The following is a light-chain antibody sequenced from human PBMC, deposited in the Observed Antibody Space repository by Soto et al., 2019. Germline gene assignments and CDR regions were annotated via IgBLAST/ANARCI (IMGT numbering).Light chain of an antibody. CDR3: CSHSSSITWM. CDR1: SSDVGGYNF. CDR2: EVA. V-gene: IGLV2-14*03. J-gene: IGLJ3*02. Sequence: QSALTQTASVSGSPGQSITMSCNGTSSDVGGYNFVSWYQQHPGKAPKLIVHEVANRLSGVSGRFSGSKSGNTAFLTISGLQAEDEAVYYCCSHSSSITWMFGGGSKLTVL.